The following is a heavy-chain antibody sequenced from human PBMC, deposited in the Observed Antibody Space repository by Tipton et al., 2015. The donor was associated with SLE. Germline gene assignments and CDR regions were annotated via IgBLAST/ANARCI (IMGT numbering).Heavy chain of an antibody. J-gene: IGHJ5*02. CDR2: INHSGST. CDR1: GGSSSGYY. V-gene: IGHV4-34*01. D-gene: IGHD3-22*01. CDR3: AKDRPSVYDSSGYPS. Sequence: TLSLTCAVSGGSSSGYYWSWIRQPPGKGLEWIGEINHSGSTNYNPSLKSRVTISVDTSKNQFSLKLSSVTAADTAVYYCAKDRPSVYDSSGYPSWGQGTLVTVSS.